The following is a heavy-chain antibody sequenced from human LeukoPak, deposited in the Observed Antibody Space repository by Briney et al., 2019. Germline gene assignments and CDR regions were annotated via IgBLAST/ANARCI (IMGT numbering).Heavy chain of an antibody. CDR1: GFTFSSYE. V-gene: IGHV3-48*03. CDR2: ISSSGSTI. D-gene: IGHD3-22*01. J-gene: IGHJ4*02. CDR3: ARAYDTRCYSDLGY. Sequence: GGSLRLSCAASGFTFSSYEMNWVRQAPGKGLEWVSYISSSGSTIYYADSVKGRFTISRDNAKNSLYLEMNSLRGEDTAVYYCARAYDTRCYSDLGYWGQGTLVTVSS.